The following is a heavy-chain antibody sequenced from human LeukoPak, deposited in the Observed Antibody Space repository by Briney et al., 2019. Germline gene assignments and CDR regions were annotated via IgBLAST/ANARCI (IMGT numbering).Heavy chain of an antibody. CDR2: LKSDGSST. CDR3: AGTKYIGAAIDY. D-gene: IGHD3-3*01. Sequence: GGSLRLSCAASGFTFSSYSMHWVRQAPGKGLMWVSRLKSDGSSTGYAGSVKGRFTISRDYAKNTLYLQMNNLRVEDTAVYYCAGTKYIGAAIDYWGQGTLVTVSS. V-gene: IGHV3-74*01. CDR1: GFTFSSYS. J-gene: IGHJ4*02.